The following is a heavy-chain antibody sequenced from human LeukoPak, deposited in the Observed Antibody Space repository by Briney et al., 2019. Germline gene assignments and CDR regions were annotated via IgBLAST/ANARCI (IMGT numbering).Heavy chain of an antibody. CDR2: IYYSGST. Sequence: SETLSLTCAVYGGSISSYYWSWIRQPPGKGLEWIGYIYYSGSTNYNPSLKSRVTISVDTSKNQFSLKLSSVTAADTAVYYCARDSVTTPFDYWGQGTLVTVSS. J-gene: IGHJ4*02. CDR3: ARDSVTTPFDY. V-gene: IGHV4-59*01. CDR1: GGSISSYY. D-gene: IGHD4-17*01.